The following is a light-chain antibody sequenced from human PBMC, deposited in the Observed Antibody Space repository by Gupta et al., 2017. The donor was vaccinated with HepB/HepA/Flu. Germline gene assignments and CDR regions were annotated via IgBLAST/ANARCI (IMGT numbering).Light chain of an antibody. CDR1: QRISSY. Sequence: DIQMTQSPSSLSASVGDRVIITCRASQRISSYLNWYQQKLGQAPKLLIYAASSLQSGVPSRFSGSGSGTDFTLTISSRQPEDVATYYCQHRDSSTFHFGQGTKVDIK. V-gene: IGKV1-39*01. CDR3: QHRDSSTFH. J-gene: IGKJ1*01. CDR2: AAS.